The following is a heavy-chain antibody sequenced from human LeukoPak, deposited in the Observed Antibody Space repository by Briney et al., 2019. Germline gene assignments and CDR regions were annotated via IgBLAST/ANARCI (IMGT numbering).Heavy chain of an antibody. D-gene: IGHD6-13*01. V-gene: IGHV1-18*01. J-gene: IGHJ4*02. CDR3: AREAIAAAGTRSDY. Sequence: GASVKVSCKASGYTFTIYGISWVRQATGQGLEWMGWISAYNGNTNYAQKLQGRVTITTDTSTSTAYMERRRLRSDDTAVYYCAREAIAAAGTRSDYWGQGTLVTVSS. CDR1: GYTFTIYG. CDR2: ISAYNGNT.